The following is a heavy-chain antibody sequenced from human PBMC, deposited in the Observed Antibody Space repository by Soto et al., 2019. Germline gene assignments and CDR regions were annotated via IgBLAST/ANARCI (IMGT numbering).Heavy chain of an antibody. CDR3: ARPVVAGTPDY. Sequence: QVQLVESGGGEVQPGTSLRLSCAASGFTFSRSPMHWVRQAPGKGLDWVGLISADGSSQHYADSVRGRFIISRDNFRSTVSLQMDRLRAEDTAVCYCARPVVAGTPDYWGQGTLVSVSS. D-gene: IGHD2-15*01. CDR1: GFTFSRSP. J-gene: IGHJ4*02. V-gene: IGHV3-30-3*01. CDR2: ISADGSSQ.